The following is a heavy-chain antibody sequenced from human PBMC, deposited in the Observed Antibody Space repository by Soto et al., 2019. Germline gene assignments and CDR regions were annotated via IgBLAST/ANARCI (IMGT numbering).Heavy chain of an antibody. J-gene: IGHJ4*02. Sequence: EVQLLESGGGLVQPGGSLRLSCAASGFTFSSYAMSWVRQAPGKGLEWVSAIRGSGGSTYYADSVKGRFTISRDNSKNTLDLKMHRLRAEDTAVYYCAKYSSGWYYPFDYWGQGTLVTGSS. CDR3: AKYSSGWYYPFDY. V-gene: IGHV3-23*01. D-gene: IGHD6-19*01. CDR1: GFTFSSYA. CDR2: IRGSGGST.